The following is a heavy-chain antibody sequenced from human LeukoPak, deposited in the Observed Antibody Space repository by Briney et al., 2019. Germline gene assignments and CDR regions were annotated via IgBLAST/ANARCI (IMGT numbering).Heavy chain of an antibody. D-gene: IGHD6-13*01. CDR2: ISSSSSYT. CDR3: ARDFRRSSSWPFDY. Sequence: GGSLRLSCAASGFTFSDYYMSWIRQAPGKGLEWVSYISSSSSYTNYVDSVKGRFTISRDNAKNSLYLQMDSLRAEDTAVYHCARDFRRSSSWPFDYWGQGTLVSVSS. J-gene: IGHJ4*02. V-gene: IGHV3-11*06. CDR1: GFTFSDYY.